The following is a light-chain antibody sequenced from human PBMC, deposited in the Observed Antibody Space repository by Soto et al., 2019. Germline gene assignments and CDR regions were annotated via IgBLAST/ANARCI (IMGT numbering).Light chain of an antibody. CDR1: SSAVGAYNY. CDR2: DVS. CDR3: KSYTTTSTYV. V-gene: IGLV2-14*01. J-gene: IGLJ1*01. Sequence: QSVLTQPASVSGSPGQSIAISCTGTSSAVGAYNYVSWYQQPPGKAPKLMIYDVSNRPSGVSDRFSGSKSGNTASLTISGLQTEDEADYYCKSYTTTSTYVFGTGTKVTVL.